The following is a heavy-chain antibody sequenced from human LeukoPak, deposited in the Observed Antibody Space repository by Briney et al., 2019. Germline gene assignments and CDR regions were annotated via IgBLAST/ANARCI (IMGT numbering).Heavy chain of an antibody. V-gene: IGHV4-59*11. Sequence: SETLSLTCIVSGGSISSHYWSWIRQPPGKGLEWIGYIYYSGSTNYNPSLKSRVTISVDTSKNQFSLKLSSVTAADTAVYYCARVGIAARNYYYYYMDVWGEGTTVTVSS. CDR2: IYYSGST. CDR3: ARVGIAARNYYYYYMDV. D-gene: IGHD6-6*01. J-gene: IGHJ6*03. CDR1: GGSISSHY.